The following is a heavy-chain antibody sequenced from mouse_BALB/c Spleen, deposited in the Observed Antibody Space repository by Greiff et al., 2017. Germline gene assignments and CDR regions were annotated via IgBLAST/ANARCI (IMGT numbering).Heavy chain of an antibody. CDR1: GFNFKDSY. D-gene: IGHD2-10*02. Sequence: VQLQQSGAELVKPGASVKLSCTASGFNFKDSYMHWVKQRPEQGLEWIGRIDPANGNTKYDPKFQGKATITADTSSNTAYLQLSSLTSEDTAVYYCAKEYGNCYYYAMDYWGQGTSVTVSS. J-gene: IGHJ4*01. V-gene: IGHV14-3*02. CDR2: IDPANGNT. CDR3: AKEYGNCYYYAMDY.